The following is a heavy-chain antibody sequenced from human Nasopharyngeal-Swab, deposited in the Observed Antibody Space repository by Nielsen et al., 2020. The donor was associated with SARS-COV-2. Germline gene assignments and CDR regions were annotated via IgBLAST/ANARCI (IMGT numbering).Heavy chain of an antibody. CDR1: GYSFTSYW. V-gene: IGHV5-51*01. CDR3: ARLGGYSGYGYYYYGMDV. D-gene: IGHD5-12*01. CDR2: IYPGDSDT. Sequence: GESLKISCKGSGYSFTSYWIGWVRQMPGKGLEWMRIIYPGDSDTRYSPSFQGQVTISADKSISTAYLQWSSLKASDTAMYYCARLGGYSGYGYYYYGMDVWGQGTTVTVSS. J-gene: IGHJ6*02.